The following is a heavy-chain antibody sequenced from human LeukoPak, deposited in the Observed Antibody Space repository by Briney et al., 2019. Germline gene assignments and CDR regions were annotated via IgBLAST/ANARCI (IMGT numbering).Heavy chain of an antibody. J-gene: IGHJ4*02. V-gene: IGHV3-30*01. CDR1: GFTLSYNA. CDR2: VSFEANIK. D-gene: IGHD1-26*01. Sequence: GGSLRLSCAVSGFTLSYNALHWVRQAPGKGLEWVAVVSFEANIKYYADSVKGRFTISRDNSRNTMYLEMNSLRPEDTAVYYCARGGAGSTWRTYYFDHWGQGALVTVSS. CDR3: ARGGAGSTWRTYYFDH.